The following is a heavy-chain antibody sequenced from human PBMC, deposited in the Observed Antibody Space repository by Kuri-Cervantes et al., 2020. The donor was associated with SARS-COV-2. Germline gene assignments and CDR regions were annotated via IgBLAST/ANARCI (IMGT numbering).Heavy chain of an antibody. CDR3: ARDRGVMGAFDAFDV. CDR1: GFTFSSYE. J-gene: IGHJ3*01. V-gene: IGHV4-59*01. CDR2: VYKTGST. Sequence: ESLKISCAASGFTFSSYEMNWVRQAPGKGLEWIGYVYKTGSTSYAPSLKSRVTMSVDTSKNQFSLHLTAVTAADTAVYYCARDRGVMGAFDAFDVWGQGTKVTVSS. D-gene: IGHD3-16*01.